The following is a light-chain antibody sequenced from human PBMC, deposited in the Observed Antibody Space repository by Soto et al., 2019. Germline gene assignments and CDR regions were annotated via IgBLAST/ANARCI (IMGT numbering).Light chain of an antibody. CDR2: EVT. Sequence: QSALAQPASVSGSPGQSITISCTGTTSDIAGYNYVSWYQQHPGKAPKLLIYEVTSRASGVSHRFSGSKSGNTASLTISGLQAEDEAEYYCNSYTSARFYVFGTGTKVTVL. CDR3: NSYTSARFYV. J-gene: IGLJ1*01. CDR1: TSDIAGYNY. V-gene: IGLV2-14*01.